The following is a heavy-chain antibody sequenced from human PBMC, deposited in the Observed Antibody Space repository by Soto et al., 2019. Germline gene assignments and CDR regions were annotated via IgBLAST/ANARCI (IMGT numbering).Heavy chain of an antibody. Sequence: GGSLRLSCAASGFTFSSYAMSWVRQAPGKGLEWVSAISGSGGSTYYADSVKGRFTISRDNSKNTLYLQMISLRAEDTAVYYCAKGWVAARPDYYYYMDVWGKGTTVTVSS. J-gene: IGHJ6*03. CDR2: ISGSGGST. V-gene: IGHV3-23*01. D-gene: IGHD6-6*01. CDR3: AKGWVAARPDYYYYMDV. CDR1: GFTFSSYA.